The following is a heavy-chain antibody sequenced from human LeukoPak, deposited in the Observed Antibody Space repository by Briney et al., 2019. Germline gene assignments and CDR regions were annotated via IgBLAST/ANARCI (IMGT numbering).Heavy chain of an antibody. D-gene: IGHD2-15*01. J-gene: IGHJ4*02. V-gene: IGHV3-23*01. CDR2: ISGSGGST. Sequence: ETLSLTRTVSGGSISSYYWSWVRQAPGKGLEWVSAISGSGGSTYYADSVKGRFTISRDNSKNTLYLQMNSLRAEDTAVYYCAKDTHPYCSGGSCYSTFDYWGQGTLVTVSS. CDR3: AKDTHPYCSGGSCYSTFDY. CDR1: GGSISSYY.